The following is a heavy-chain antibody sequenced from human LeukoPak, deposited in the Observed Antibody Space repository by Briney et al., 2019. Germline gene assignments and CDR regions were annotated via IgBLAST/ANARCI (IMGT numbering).Heavy chain of an antibody. CDR2: IYHSGST. D-gene: IGHD6-13*01. J-gene: IGHJ6*02. V-gene: IGHV4-30-2*01. CDR1: GGSISSGGYY. CDR3: ARIAAAGNSSTYYYYGMDV. Sequence: SQTLSLTCTVSGGSISSGGYYWSWIRQPPGKGLEWIGHIYHSGSTYYNPSLKSRVTISVDRSKNQFSLKLSSVTAADTAVYYCARIAAAGNSSTYYYYGMDVWGQGTTVTVSS.